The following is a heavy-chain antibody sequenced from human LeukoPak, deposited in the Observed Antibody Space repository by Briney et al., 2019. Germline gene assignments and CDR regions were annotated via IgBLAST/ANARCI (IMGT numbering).Heavy chain of an antibody. V-gene: IGHV1-24*01. J-gene: IGHJ3*02. CDR3: ATASAAAGSRDDAFDI. D-gene: IGHD6-13*01. CDR2: FDPEDGET. CDR1: GYTLTELS. Sequence: GASVKVSCKVSGYTLTELSMHWVRQAPGKGLEWMGGFDPEDGETIYAQKFQGRVTMTEDTSTDTAYMELSSLRSEDTAVYYCATASAAAGSRDDAFDIWGQGTIVTVSS.